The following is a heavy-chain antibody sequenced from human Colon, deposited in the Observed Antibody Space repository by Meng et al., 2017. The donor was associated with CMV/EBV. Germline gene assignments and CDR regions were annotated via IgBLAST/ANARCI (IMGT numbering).Heavy chain of an antibody. CDR2: ISTNRNT. D-gene: IGHD5-12*01. J-gene: IGHJ4*02. CDR1: GGSISTYY. CDR3: VRGGYSGTQTGGVQEY. V-gene: IGHV4-4*07. Sequence: LQGAGPGVVKASETLAPTCTDSGGSISTYYWSWIRQPAGEGLEWLGRISTNRNTDYNPSLNSRATIWLDTSNNQFSLKLTSVTAADTAVYYCVRGGYSGTQTGGVQEYWGQGTLVTVSS.